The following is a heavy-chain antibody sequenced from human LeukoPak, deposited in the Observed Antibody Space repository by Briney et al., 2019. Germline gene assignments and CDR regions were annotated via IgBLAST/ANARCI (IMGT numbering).Heavy chain of an antibody. V-gene: IGHV3-21*01. J-gene: IGHJ4*02. D-gene: IGHD3-16*02. Sequence: SGGSLRLSCAASGFTFSSYSMNWVRQAPGKGLEWVSSISSSSSYIYYADSVKGRFTISRDNAKNSLYLQMNSLRAEDTAVYYCARDEYYDYVWGSYRDFDYWGQGTLVTVSS. CDR3: ARDEYYDYVWGSYRDFDY. CDR1: GFTFSSYS. CDR2: ISSSSSYI.